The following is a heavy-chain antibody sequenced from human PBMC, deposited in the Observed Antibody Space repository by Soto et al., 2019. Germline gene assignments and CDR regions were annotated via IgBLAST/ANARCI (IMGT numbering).Heavy chain of an antibody. CDR3: ALMVAAQYYFDY. J-gene: IGHJ4*02. CDR2: IIPIFGTA. Sequence: GASVKVSCKASGGTFSSYAISWVRQAPGQGLEWMGGIIPIFGTANYAQKFQGRVTITADKSTSTAYMELSSLRSEDTAVYYCALMVAAQYYFDYWGQGTLVTVSS. D-gene: IGHD2-15*01. CDR1: GGTFSSYA. V-gene: IGHV1-69*06.